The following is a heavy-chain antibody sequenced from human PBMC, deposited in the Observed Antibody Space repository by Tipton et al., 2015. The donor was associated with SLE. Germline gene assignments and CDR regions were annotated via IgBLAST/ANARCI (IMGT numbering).Heavy chain of an antibody. CDR3: VKVAYDYIWGTSVSDYFDY. CDR1: GFTFSSHG. D-gene: IGHD3-16*01. Sequence: SLRLSCTASGFTFSSHGMSWVRQAPGKGLEWVSSLTGSGDNKYYSASAKGRFIISRDNSKKTVYLQMNSLRVEGTATYYCVKVAYDYIWGTSVSDYFDYWGQGTLVTVSS. J-gene: IGHJ4*02. V-gene: IGHV3-23*01. CDR2: LTGSGDNK.